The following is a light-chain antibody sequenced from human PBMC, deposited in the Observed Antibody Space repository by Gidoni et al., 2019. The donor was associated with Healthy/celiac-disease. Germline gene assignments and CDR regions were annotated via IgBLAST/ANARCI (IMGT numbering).Light chain of an antibody. J-gene: IGKJ4*01. CDR2: GAS. CDR1: QSVSSN. V-gene: IGKV3-15*01. Sequence: DIVLTQSPATLSVSPGERATLSCSASQSVSSNLAWYQQKPGQAPRLLIDGASTRATGIPARFSGSGSGTEFTPTISSLQSEDFAVYYCQQYNNWPPLTFGGGTKVEIK. CDR3: QQYNNWPPLT.